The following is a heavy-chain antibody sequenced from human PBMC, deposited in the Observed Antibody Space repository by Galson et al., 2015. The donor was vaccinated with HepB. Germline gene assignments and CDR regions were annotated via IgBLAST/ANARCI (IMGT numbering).Heavy chain of an antibody. J-gene: IGHJ4*02. V-gene: IGHV4-61*01. CDR3: GSGLGASGNY. CDR1: GDSVTTSVNYY. D-gene: IGHD1-26*01. Sequence: QVQVQESGPGLVKPSETLSLSCTVSGDSVTTSVNYYWSWIRQPPGKGLEWIGYIQYSGSTNSNPPLRSRVTMSIDSSKNQFSLMLSSVTIADTAVYYCGSGLGASGNYWGQGILVTVSS. CDR2: IQYSGST.